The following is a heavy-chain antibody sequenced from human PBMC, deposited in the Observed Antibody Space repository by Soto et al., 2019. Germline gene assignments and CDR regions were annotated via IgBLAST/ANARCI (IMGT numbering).Heavy chain of an antibody. CDR2: IIPIFGTA. V-gene: IGHV1-69*13. CDR3: ARVAAIPQNWFDP. Sequence: GASVKVSCKASGGTFSSYAISWVRQAPGQGLEWMGGIIPIFGTANYAQKFQGRVTITADESTSTAYMELSSLRSEDTAVYYCARVAAIPQNWFDPWGQGTMVTVYS. CDR1: GGTFSSYA. J-gene: IGHJ5*02. D-gene: IGHD2-15*01.